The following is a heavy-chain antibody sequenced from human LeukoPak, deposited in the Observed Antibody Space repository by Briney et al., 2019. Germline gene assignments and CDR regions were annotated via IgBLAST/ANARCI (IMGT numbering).Heavy chain of an antibody. J-gene: IGHJ4*02. CDR1: GYTFTSYG. V-gene: IGHV1-18*01. CDR2: MSAYNGNT. Sequence: ASVKVSCKASGYTFTSYGISWVRQAPGQGLEWMGWMSAYNGNTNYAQKLQGRVTMTTDTSTSTAYMELRSLRSGDTAVYYCARVSPGVGATKASFDYWGQGTLVTVSS. D-gene: IGHD1-26*01. CDR3: ARVSPGVGATKASFDY.